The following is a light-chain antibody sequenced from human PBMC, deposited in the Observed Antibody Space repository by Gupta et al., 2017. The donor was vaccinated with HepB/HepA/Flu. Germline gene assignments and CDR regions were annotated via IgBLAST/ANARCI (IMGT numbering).Light chain of an antibody. V-gene: IGLV4-69*01. CDR3: QNWGNGIREV. CDR1: SGHSSYA. Sequence: QLVLTQSPSASASLGASVNLTCTLSSGHSSYAIAWHQQQPERGPRYLMKLNSDGSHRKGDGIPDRGSGSSSGAERYLTIASLQSEDESYYDCQNWGNGIREVFGTGTKVTVL. J-gene: IGLJ1*01. CDR2: LNSDGSH.